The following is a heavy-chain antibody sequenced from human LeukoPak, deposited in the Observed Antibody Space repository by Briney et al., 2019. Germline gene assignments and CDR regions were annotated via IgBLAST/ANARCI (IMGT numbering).Heavy chain of an antibody. Sequence: PGGSLRLSCAASGFTFSSYWMHWVRKAPGKGLVWVSRINSDVSSTSYADFVKGRFTISRGNAKNTLYLQMNSLRAEDTAVYYCARGLYYYDSSAYYGGAFDIWGQGTMVTVSS. CDR2: INSDVSST. CDR3: ARGLYYYDSSAYYGGAFDI. D-gene: IGHD3-22*01. J-gene: IGHJ3*02. V-gene: IGHV3-74*01. CDR1: GFTFSSYW.